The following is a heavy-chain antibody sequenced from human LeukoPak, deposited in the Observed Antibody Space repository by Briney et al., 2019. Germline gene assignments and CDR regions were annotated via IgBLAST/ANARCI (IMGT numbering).Heavy chain of an antibody. CDR3: ARNNGMDV. CDR1: GFTFSSFG. J-gene: IGHJ6*02. V-gene: IGHV3-7*03. CDR2: VNRDGSET. Sequence: GGSLRLSCAASGFTFSSFGMHWVRQVPGRGPEWVANVNRDGSETCYLDSVKGRFTISKDNAKNSLYLQMNSLRAEDTALYHCARNNGMDVWGQGTTVIVSS.